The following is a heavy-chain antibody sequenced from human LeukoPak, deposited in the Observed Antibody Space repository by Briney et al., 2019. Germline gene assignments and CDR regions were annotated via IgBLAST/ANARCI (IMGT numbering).Heavy chain of an antibody. CDR3: AELGITMIGGV. D-gene: IGHD3-10*02. J-gene: IGHJ6*04. CDR2: ISSSSTYI. CDR1: GFTFSIYS. V-gene: IGHV3-21*01. Sequence: GGSLRLSCAASGFTFSIYSMNWVRQAPGKGLEWVSSISSSSTYIYYADSVKGRFTISRDNAKNSLYLQMNSLRAEDTAVYYCAELGITMIGGVWGKGTTVTISS.